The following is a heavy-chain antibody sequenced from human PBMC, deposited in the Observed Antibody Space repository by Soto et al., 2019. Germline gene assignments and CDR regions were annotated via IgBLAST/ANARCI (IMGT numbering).Heavy chain of an antibody. Sequence: GESLKISCKGSGYIFNTNWIGWVRQMPGKGLEWMGIIYPSDSDTRYSPSFQGQVTISADKSISTAYLQWSSLKASDTAMYYCARLYGGYFDNWGQGTLVTAPQ. D-gene: IGHD3-10*01. V-gene: IGHV5-51*01. J-gene: IGHJ4*02. CDR2: IYPSDSDT. CDR1: GYIFNTNW. CDR3: ARLYGGYFDN.